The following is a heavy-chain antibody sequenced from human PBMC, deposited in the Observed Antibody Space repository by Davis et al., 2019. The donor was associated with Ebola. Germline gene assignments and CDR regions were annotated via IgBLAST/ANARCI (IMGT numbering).Heavy chain of an antibody. CDR3: ARRARYYYGMDV. Sequence: SETLSLTCTVSGDSISTYYWNWIRQPPGKGLEWIGYIYYTGSTNYNPSLKSRVTISMDTSQNHFSLNLKSVTAADTAVYYCARRARYYYGMDVWGQGTTVTVSS. CDR2: IYYTGST. CDR1: GDSISTYY. V-gene: IGHV4-59*08. J-gene: IGHJ6*02.